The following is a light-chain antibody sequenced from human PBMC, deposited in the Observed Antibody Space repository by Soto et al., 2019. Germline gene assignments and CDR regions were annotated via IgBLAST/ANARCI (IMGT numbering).Light chain of an antibody. CDR3: QQYDSYMYA. J-gene: IGKJ2*01. V-gene: IGKV3-15*01. Sequence: EIVMSQSPATLSVSPGERATLSCRASQSVCNNLAWYQQKPGQAPRLLIYGASTRPSGIPARFTGGGSGTDFTLTITSLQSEDFAVYYCQQYDSYMYAFGQGTKVEI. CDR2: GAS. CDR1: QSVCNN.